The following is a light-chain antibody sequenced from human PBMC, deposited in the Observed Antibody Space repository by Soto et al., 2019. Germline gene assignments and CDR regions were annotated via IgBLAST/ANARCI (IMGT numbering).Light chain of an antibody. CDR2: EVS. V-gene: IGLV2-14*01. CDR1: SSDVGGYNY. CDR3: SSYTSSSTRV. J-gene: IGLJ2*01. Sequence: QCALTQPASVSGSSGQSITISCTGPSSDVGGYNYVSWYQQHPGKAPKRMIYEVSKRPSGVSNRFSGSKSGNTASLTISGLQAEDGADYYCSSYTSSSTRVFGGGTKVTV.